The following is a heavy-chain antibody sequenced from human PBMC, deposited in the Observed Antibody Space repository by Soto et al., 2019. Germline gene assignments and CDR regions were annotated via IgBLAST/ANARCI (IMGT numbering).Heavy chain of an antibody. CDR1: GYTFTSYG. D-gene: IGHD6-13*01. CDR2: ISAYNGNT. V-gene: IGHV1-18*01. CDR3: ARDDIGGSSSWYQYYGMDV. J-gene: IGHJ6*02. Sequence: VASVNVSCKASGYTFTSYGISWVRQAPGQGLEWMGWISAYNGNTNYAQKLQGRVTMTTDTSTSTAYMELRSLRSDDTAVYYCARDDIGGSSSWYQYYGMDVWGQGTTVTVSS.